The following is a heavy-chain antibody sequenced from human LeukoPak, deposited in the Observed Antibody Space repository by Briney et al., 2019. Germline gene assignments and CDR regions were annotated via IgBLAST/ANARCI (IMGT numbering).Heavy chain of an antibody. D-gene: IGHD3-10*01. Sequence: ASVKVSCKASGGTFSSYAISWVRQAPGQGLEWMGGIIPIFGTANYAQKFQGRVTITTDESTSTAYMELSSLRSEDTAVYYCARVVVWFGELWNWFDPWGQGTLVTVSS. J-gene: IGHJ5*02. V-gene: IGHV1-69*05. CDR3: ARVVVWFGELWNWFDP. CDR1: GGTFSSYA. CDR2: IIPIFGTA.